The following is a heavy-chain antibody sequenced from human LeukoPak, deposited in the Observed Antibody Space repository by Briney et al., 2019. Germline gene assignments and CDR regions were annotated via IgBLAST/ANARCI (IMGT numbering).Heavy chain of an antibody. CDR1: GGTFSSYA. V-gene: IGHV1-69*04. Sequence: SVKVSCKASGGTFSSYAISWVRQAPGQGLEWMGRIIPILGIANYAQKFQGRVTITADKSTSTAYMELSSLRSEDTAVYYCARGGSVATILMAFDIWGQGTMVTVSS. J-gene: IGHJ3*02. CDR3: ARGGSVATILMAFDI. CDR2: IIPILGIA. D-gene: IGHD5-12*01.